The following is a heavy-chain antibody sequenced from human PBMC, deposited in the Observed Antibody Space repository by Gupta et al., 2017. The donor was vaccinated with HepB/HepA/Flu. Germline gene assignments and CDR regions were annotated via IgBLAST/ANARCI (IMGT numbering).Heavy chain of an antibody. V-gene: IGHV3-20*04. CDR2: INWNGGST. Sequence: EVQLVVSGGGVVRPGGSVRLSCAASGFTFDDYGMSWVRQAPGKGLEWVSGINWNGGSTGYADSVKGRFTISRDNAKNSLYLQMNSLRAEDTALYYCARTIVVVPAAILEGAYYFDYWGQGTLVTVSS. J-gene: IGHJ4*02. D-gene: IGHD2-2*02. CDR1: GFTFDDYG. CDR3: ARTIVVVPAAILEGAYYFDY.